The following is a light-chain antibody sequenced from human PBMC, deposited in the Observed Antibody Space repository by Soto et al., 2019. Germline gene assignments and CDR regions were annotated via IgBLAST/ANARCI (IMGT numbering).Light chain of an antibody. Sequence: QPVLTQSPSASASLGASVKLTCTLSSGHSSYAIAWHQQQPEKGPRYLMKLNSDGSHSKGDGIPDRFSGSSSGAKRYLTISSLQSEDEADYYCQTWGTGFWVFGGGTKLTVL. CDR1: SGHSSYA. CDR3: QTWGTGFWV. CDR2: LNSDGSH. J-gene: IGLJ3*02. V-gene: IGLV4-69*01.